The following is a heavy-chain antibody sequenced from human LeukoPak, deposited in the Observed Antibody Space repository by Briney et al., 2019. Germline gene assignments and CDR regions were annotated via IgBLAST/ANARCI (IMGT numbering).Heavy chain of an antibody. V-gene: IGHV3-66*01. Sequence: GGSLRLSCAASGFTVSSNYMSWVRQAPGKGLEWVSTIYTGGNTYYADSVKGRFTISRDNSKNTLYLQMNSLRVDDTAVYYCARDVPGTTVASRPFDYWGQGTLVTVSS. CDR1: GFTVSSNY. J-gene: IGHJ4*02. D-gene: IGHD1-7*01. CDR3: ARDVPGTTVASRPFDY. CDR2: IYTGGNT.